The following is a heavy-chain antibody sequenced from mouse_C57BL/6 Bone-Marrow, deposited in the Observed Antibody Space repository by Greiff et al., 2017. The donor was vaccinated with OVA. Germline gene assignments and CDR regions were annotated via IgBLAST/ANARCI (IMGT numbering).Heavy chain of an antibody. V-gene: IGHV1-19*01. J-gene: IGHJ4*01. CDR3: ARTRRGLYWAMDY. CDR1: GYTFTDYY. CDR2: INPYNGGT. Sequence: DVQLQESGPVLVKPGASVKMSCKASGYTFTDYYMNWVKQSHGKSLEWIGVINPYNGGTSYNQKFKGKATLTVDKSSSTAYMELNSLTSEDSAVYYCARTRRGLYWAMDYWGQGTSVTVSS. D-gene: IGHD2-12*01.